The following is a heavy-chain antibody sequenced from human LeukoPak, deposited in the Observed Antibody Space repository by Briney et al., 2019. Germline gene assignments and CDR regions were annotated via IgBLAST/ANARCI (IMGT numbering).Heavy chain of an antibody. CDR3: AKDQQGWPDIFDY. Sequence: PGGSLRLSCAASGFTFSSYAMSWVRQAPGKGLEWVSAISGSGGSTYCADSVKGRFTISRDNSKNTLYLQMNSLRAEDTAVYYCAKDQQGWPDIFDYWGQGTLVTVSS. D-gene: IGHD3-9*01. V-gene: IGHV3-23*01. CDR1: GFTFSSYA. J-gene: IGHJ4*02. CDR2: ISGSGGST.